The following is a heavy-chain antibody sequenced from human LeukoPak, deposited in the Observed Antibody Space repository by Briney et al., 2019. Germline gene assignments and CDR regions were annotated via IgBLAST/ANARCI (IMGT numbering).Heavy chain of an antibody. J-gene: IGHJ4*02. Sequence: GGSLRLSYAASGFTFSSYAMSWVRQAPGEGLEWVSAFSGSGGGTYYADSVKGRFTISRDNSKNTLYLQMNSLRAEDTAVYFCAKSGYSRFDYWGQGTLVTVSS. CDR2: FSGSGGGT. D-gene: IGHD5-24*01. CDR3: AKSGYSRFDY. V-gene: IGHV3-23*01. CDR1: GFTFSSYA.